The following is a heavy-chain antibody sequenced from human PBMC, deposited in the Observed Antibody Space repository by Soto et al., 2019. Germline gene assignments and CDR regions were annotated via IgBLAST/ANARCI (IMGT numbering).Heavy chain of an antibody. CDR3: ARGRLWSFAF. J-gene: IGHJ4*02. V-gene: IGHV3-48*02. CDR2: ISSDSGTI. Sequence: GGSLRLSCVVSGFSFRIYSMNWVRQAPGKGLEWISYISSDSGTIYYADSLKGRFTISRDNGKNSLYLQMNSLTDEDTAVYYYARGRLWSFAFWGQGTLVTVSS. CDR1: GFSFRIYS. D-gene: IGHD3-10*01.